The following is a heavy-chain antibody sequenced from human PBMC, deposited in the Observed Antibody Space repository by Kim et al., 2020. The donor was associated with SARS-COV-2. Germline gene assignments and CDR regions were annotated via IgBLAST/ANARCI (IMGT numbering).Heavy chain of an antibody. Sequence: GGSLRLSCAASGFTFSSYGMHWVRQAPGKGLEWVAVIWYDGSNKYYADSVKGRFTISRDNSKNTLYLQMNSLRAEDTAVYYCARGFSKGVHFDLAAAFCWGQGTLVTVSS. D-gene: IGHD3-9*01. CDR2: IWYDGSNK. CDR1: GFTFSSYG. J-gene: IGHJ4*02. CDR3: ARGFSKGVHFDLAAAFC. V-gene: IGHV3-33*01.